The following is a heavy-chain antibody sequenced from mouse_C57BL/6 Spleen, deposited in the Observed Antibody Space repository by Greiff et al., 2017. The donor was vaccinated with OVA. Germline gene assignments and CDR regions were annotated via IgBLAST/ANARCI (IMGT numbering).Heavy chain of an antibody. Sequence: VQLQQPGAELVKPGASVKLSCKASGYTFTSYWMQWVKQRPGQGLEWIGEIDPSDSYTNSNQQFKGKATLTVDTPSSTAYMQLSSLTSEDSAVYYCARGEGAWFAYWGQGTLVTVSA. V-gene: IGHV1-50*01. CDR2: IDPSDSYT. CDR3: ARGEGAWFAY. J-gene: IGHJ3*01. CDR1: GYTFTSYW.